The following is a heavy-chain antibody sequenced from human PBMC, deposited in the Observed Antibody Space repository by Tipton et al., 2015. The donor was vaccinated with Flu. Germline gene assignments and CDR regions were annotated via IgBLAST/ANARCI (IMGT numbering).Heavy chain of an antibody. J-gene: IGHJ6*02. CDR2: ISSGGNT. Sequence: AASGFTFSNRAMSWVRQAPGKGLEWVSVISSGGNTYYADSVKGRFTISRDNSKNTVSLQMNSLGAEDTAVYHCASYRGGRVGLGYYYYGMDVWGQGTTVTVSS. CDR1: GFTFSNRA. CDR3: ASYRGGRVGLGYYYYGMDV. V-gene: IGHV3-23*01. D-gene: IGHD2-2*02.